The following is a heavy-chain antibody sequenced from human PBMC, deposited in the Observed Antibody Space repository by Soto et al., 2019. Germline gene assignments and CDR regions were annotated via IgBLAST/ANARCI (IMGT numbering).Heavy chain of an antibody. CDR1: GFSLSTSGVG. CDR2: IYWDDDK. V-gene: IGHV2-5*02. J-gene: IGHJ4*02. CDR3: ARSSDTAMALDY. Sequence: SRPTLGHATHTLTLTCTFSGFSLSTSGVGVGWIRQPPGKALEWLALIYWDDDKRYSPSLKSRLTITKDTSKNQVVLTMTNMDPVDTATYYCARSSDTAMALDYWGQGTLGTVSS. D-gene: IGHD5-18*01.